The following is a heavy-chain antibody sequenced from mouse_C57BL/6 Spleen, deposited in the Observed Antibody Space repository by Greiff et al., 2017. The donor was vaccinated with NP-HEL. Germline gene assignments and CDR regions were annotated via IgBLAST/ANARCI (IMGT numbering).Heavy chain of an antibody. J-gene: IGHJ3*01. CDR2: IWGVGST. V-gene: IGHV2-6*01. CDR1: GFSLTSYG. CDR3: ASDHSGPFAY. Sequence: QVQLKESGPGLVAPSKSLSITCTVSGFSLTSYGVDWVRQSPGKGLEWLGVIWGVGSTNYKSAIKSRLSISKDNSKSQVFLKMNSLQTDDTAMYYCASDHSGPFAYWGQGTLVTVSA. D-gene: IGHD4-1*01.